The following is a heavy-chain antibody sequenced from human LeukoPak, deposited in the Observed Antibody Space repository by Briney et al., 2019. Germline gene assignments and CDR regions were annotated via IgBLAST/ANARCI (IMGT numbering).Heavy chain of an antibody. D-gene: IGHD5-12*01. J-gene: IGHJ4*02. CDR1: GFTFNAFG. CDR3: AREGIDGSGYDLDY. Sequence: GGSLRLSCAASGFTFNAFGMNWVRQAPGKGLEWVSYIGTTSGAIYYADSVKGRFTISRDNSKNTLYLQVNSLRAEDTAVYYCAREGIDGSGYDLDYWGQGTLVTVSS. V-gene: IGHV3-48*01. CDR2: IGTTSGAI.